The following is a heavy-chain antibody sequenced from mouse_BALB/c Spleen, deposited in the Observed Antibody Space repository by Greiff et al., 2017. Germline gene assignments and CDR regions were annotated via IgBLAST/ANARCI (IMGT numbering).Heavy chain of an antibody. D-gene: IGHD1-1*01. CDR2: INPSNGRT. CDR3: AREDYYGSSLYWYFDV. V-gene: IGHV1S81*02. Sequence: VQLQQSGAELVKPGASVKLSCKASGYTFTSYWMHWVKQRPGQGLEWIGEINPSNGRTNYNEKFKSKATLTVDKSSSTAYMQLSSLTSEDSAVYYCAREDYYGSSLYWYFDVWGAGTTVTVSS. CDR1: GYTFTSYW. J-gene: IGHJ1*01.